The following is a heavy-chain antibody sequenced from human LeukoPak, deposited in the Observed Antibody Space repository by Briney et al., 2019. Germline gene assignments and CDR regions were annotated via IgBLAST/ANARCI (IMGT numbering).Heavy chain of an antibody. J-gene: IGHJ5*02. CDR3: ARELLRRNNWFDP. D-gene: IGHD3-3*01. CDR1: GYTFTGYY. CDR2: INPSGGST. V-gene: IGHV1-46*01. Sequence: GASVKVSCKASGYTFTGYYMHWVRQAPGQGLEWMGIINPSGGSTSYAQKFQGRVTMTRDMSTSTVYMELSSLRSEDTAVYYCARELLRRNNWFDPWGQGTLVTVSS.